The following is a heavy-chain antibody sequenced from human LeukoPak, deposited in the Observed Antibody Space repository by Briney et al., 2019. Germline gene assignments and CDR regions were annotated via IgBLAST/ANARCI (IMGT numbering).Heavy chain of an antibody. Sequence: SETLSLTCTVSGGSISSYYWSWIRQPPGKGLEWIGYIYYSGSTNYNPSLKSRVTISVDTSKNQFSLKLSSVTAADTAVYYCARETARTHGGFGYYYGMDVWGQGTTVTVSS. CDR3: ARETARTHGGFGYYYGMDV. D-gene: IGHD3-10*01. CDR1: GGSISSYY. J-gene: IGHJ6*01. CDR2: IYYSGST. V-gene: IGHV4-59*01.